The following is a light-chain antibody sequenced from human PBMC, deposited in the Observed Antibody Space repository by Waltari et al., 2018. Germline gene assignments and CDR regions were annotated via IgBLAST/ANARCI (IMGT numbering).Light chain of an antibody. CDR1: QSISSY. V-gene: IGKV1-39*01. J-gene: IGKJ4*01. Sequence: DIQMTQSPSSLSASVGDRATATCRESQSISSYLNWYHQKPGKAPKLLIYAASSLQSGVPSRFSGSGSGTDFTLTISSLQPEDFATYYCQQSYSTPHTFGGGTKVEIK. CDR3: QQSYSTPHT. CDR2: AAS.